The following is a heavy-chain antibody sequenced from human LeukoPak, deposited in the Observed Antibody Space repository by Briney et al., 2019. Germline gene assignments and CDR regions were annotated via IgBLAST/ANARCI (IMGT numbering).Heavy chain of an antibody. CDR1: GGSISSSNW. J-gene: IGHJ2*01. CDR2: IYHSEST. CDR3: ASRGATSWYFDL. D-gene: IGHD1-26*01. V-gene: IGHV4-4*02. Sequence: SGTLSLTCAVSGGSISSSNWWSWVRQPPGKGREWMGEIYHSESTNYTPSLKSRVTISVEKSKNQFSLKLSSVTAADTAVYYCASRGATSWYFDLWGRGTLVTVSS.